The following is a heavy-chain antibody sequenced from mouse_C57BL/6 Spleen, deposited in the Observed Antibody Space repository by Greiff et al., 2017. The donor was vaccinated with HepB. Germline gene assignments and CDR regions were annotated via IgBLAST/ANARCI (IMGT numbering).Heavy chain of an antibody. CDR2: IYPGSGNT. CDR3: AREAGALDY. D-gene: IGHD3-1*01. CDR1: GYTFTDYY. J-gene: IGHJ2*01. V-gene: IGHV1-76*01. Sequence: QVQLKESGAELVRPGASVKLSCKASGYTFTDYYINWVKQRPGQGLEWIARIYPGSGNTYYNEKFKGKATLTAEKSSSTAYMQLSSLTSEDSAVYFCAREAGALDYWGQGTTLTVSS.